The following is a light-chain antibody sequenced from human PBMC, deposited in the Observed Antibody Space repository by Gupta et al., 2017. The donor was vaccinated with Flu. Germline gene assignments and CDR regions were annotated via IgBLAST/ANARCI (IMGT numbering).Light chain of an antibody. CDR3: CAYIGDSRVV. CDR2: DVH. V-gene: IGLV2-14*03. J-gene: IGLJ3*02. Sequence: QSGLTQPASVSGSRGQSITISCTGGCGDVGAYNFVSWYQHLPGKAPKLIIYDVHSQPSGVSIRFSGSKSGNTASLTISDVQATDEGRYYCCAYIGDSRVVFGGGTDLTVL. CDR1: CGDVGAYNF.